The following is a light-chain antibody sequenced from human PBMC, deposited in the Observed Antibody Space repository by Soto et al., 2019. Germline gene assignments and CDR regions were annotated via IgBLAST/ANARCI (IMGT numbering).Light chain of an antibody. J-gene: IGKJ4*01. CDR2: DAS. Sequence: EIVLTQSPATLSLSPGERATLSCRASQSVSSYLAWYQQKPGQAPRLLIYDASNGATGIPARFSGSGSGTDFTLTISSLEPEDFAVYYCQQYNSYPSFGGGTKVDIK. CDR3: QQYNSYPS. CDR1: QSVSSY. V-gene: IGKV3-11*01.